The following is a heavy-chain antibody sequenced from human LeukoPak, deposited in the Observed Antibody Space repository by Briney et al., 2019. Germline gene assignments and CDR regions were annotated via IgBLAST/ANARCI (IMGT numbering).Heavy chain of an antibody. CDR2: ISGSSSYI. D-gene: IGHD3-22*01. Sequence: GSLRLSCAASGFTFSSCSMNWVRQAPGKGLEWVSSISGSSSYISYTDSVKGRFTISGDNAKNSLYLQMNSLRAEDTAVYYCARAEQRYYYDTSGLRLPDYWGQGTLVTVSS. J-gene: IGHJ4*02. CDR3: ARAEQRYYYDTSGLRLPDY. CDR1: GFTFSSCS. V-gene: IGHV3-21*01.